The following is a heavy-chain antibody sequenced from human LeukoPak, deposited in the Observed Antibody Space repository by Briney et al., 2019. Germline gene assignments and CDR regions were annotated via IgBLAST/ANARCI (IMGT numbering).Heavy chain of an antibody. CDR3: ARVGGTVTYDAFDI. CDR2: ISYDGSNK. D-gene: IGHD4-17*01. Sequence: GRSLRLSCAASGFTFSSYAMHWVRQAPGKGLEWVAVISYDGSNKHYADSVKGRFTISRDNSKNTLYLQMNSLRAEDTAVYYCARVGGTVTYDAFDIWGQGTMVTVSS. V-gene: IGHV3-30-3*01. J-gene: IGHJ3*02. CDR1: GFTFSSYA.